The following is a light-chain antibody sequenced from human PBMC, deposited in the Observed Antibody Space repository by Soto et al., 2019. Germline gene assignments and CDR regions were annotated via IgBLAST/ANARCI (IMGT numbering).Light chain of an antibody. CDR2: DAY. CDR1: QSVSSK. V-gene: IGKV3-15*01. CDR3: QQFSSYPLT. Sequence: EIAMTQSPATLSVSPGERATLSCRASQSVSSKLAWYQQKPGQAPRLLIYDAYIRATGVPARFSASGSGTDFTLTISRLEPEDFAVYYCQQFSSYPLTFGGGTKVDIK. J-gene: IGKJ4*01.